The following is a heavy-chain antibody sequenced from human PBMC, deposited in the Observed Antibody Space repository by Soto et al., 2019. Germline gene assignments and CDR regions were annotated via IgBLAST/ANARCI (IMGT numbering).Heavy chain of an antibody. D-gene: IGHD1-1*01. V-gene: IGHV3-33*01. CDR3: AAATTRNVHFPY. CDR1: GFTVSRHG. Sequence: QVQMVESGGGVVQPGGSLRLSCAASGFTVSRHGMHWVRQAPGKGLEWVAVIWYDGSNRYYADSVKGRFTISKDNSKNTLYLEMNTLRPEDTAIYYCAAATTRNVHFPYWGQGTQVTVSS. J-gene: IGHJ4*02. CDR2: IWYDGSNR.